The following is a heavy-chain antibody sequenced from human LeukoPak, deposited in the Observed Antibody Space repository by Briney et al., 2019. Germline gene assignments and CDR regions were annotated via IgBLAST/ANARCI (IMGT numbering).Heavy chain of an antibody. V-gene: IGHV3-30-3*01. CDR1: GFTFSSHA. J-gene: IGHJ4*02. Sequence: PGGSLRLSCAVSGFTFSSHAMHWVRQAPGKGLEWVAVISSDGSDENFADSVKGRFTISRDNSKNTLYLQMNSLRTEDTAVYYCARPPIGGGYRFGPFEYWGQGTLVTVSS. D-gene: IGHD3-16*01. CDR2: ISSDGSDE. CDR3: ARPPIGGGYRFGPFEY.